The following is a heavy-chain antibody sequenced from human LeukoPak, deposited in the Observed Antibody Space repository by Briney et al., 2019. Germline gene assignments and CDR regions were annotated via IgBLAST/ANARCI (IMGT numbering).Heavy chain of an antibody. J-gene: IGHJ4*02. CDR3: ATSAFDSSGYYSY. CDR2: ISSSSSYI. D-gene: IGHD3-22*01. CDR1: GFAFSSYS. Sequence: GGSLRLSCAASGFAFSSYSMNWVRQAPGKGLEWVSSISSSSSYIYYADSVKGRFTISRDNAKNSLYLQMNSLRAEDTAVYYCATSAFDSSGYYSYWGQGTLVTVSS. V-gene: IGHV3-21*01.